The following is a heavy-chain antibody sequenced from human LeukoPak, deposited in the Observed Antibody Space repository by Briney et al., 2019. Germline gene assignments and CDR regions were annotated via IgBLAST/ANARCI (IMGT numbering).Heavy chain of an antibody. CDR3: AREGRRYNWFDP. CDR2: INPSGGST. J-gene: IGHJ5*02. CDR1: GYTFTSYD. Sequence: GASVKVSCKASGYTFTSYDINWVRQATGQGLEWMRIINPSGGSTSYAQKFQGRVTITRNTSISTAYMELSSLRSEDTAVYYCAREGRRYNWFDPWGQGTLVTVSS. D-gene: IGHD6-25*01. V-gene: IGHV1-8*01.